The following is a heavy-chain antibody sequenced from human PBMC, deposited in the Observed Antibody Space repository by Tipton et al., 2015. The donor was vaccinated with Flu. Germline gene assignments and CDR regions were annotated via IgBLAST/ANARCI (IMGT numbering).Heavy chain of an antibody. CDR1: GDSIGRGYY. J-gene: IGHJ4*02. D-gene: IGHD3-10*01. CDR3: ARSTYYYGSGTSDF. Sequence: LRLSCSVSGDSIGRGYYWGWIRQPPGKGLEWIGSISHSGRTYYKPSLKSRVTVSLDTSNNQFSLNLRFVTAADTAMYYCARSTYYYGSGTSDFWGQGALVTVTS. CDR2: ISHSGRT. V-gene: IGHV4-38-2*01.